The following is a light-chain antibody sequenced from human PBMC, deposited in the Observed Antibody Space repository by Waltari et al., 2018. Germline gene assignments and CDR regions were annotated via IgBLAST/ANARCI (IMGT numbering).Light chain of an antibody. CDR3: QQLIDYPLT. CDR1: QGIGRS. V-gene: IGKV1-9*01. J-gene: IGKJ4*01. Sequence: DIQLTQSPSFLSASVGDRVTITCRASQGIGRSLAWYQQKPGKTPKLLIYAASTLQSGVPSRFSGSSSRTEFTLTISSLQPEDFATYYCQQLIDYPLTFGGGTKVEIK. CDR2: AAS.